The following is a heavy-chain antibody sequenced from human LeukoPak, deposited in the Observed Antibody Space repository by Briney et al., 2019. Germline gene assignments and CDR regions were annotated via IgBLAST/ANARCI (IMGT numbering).Heavy chain of an antibody. CDR3: ARDYSGSYSSRGNADY. J-gene: IGHJ4*02. Sequence: GASVKVSCKASGYTFTSYGISWVRQAPGQGLEWMGGISAYNGNTNYAQKLQGRVTMTTDTSTSTAYMELRSLRSDDTAVYYCARDYSGSYSSRGNADYWGQGTLVTVSS. CDR1: GYTFTSYG. CDR2: ISAYNGNT. D-gene: IGHD1-26*01. V-gene: IGHV1-18*01.